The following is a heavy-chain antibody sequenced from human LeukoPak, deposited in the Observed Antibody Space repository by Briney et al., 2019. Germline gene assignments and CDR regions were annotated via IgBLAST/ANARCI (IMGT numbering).Heavy chain of an antibody. CDR1: GGSISSGDYY. CDR3: ARASRDGYNRDWFDP. J-gene: IGHJ5*02. D-gene: IGHD5-24*01. Sequence: SQTLSLTCTVSGGSISSGDYYWSWLRQPPGTGLEWLGYIYYSGSTYYNPSLKSRVTISVDTSKNQFSLKLSSVTAADTAVYYCARASRDGYNRDWFDPWGQGTLVTVSS. CDR2: IYYSGST. V-gene: IGHV4-30-4*08.